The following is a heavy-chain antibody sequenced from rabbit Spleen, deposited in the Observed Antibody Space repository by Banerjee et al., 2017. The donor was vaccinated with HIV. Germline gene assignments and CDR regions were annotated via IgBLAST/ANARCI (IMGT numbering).Heavy chain of an antibody. D-gene: IGHD4-1*01. CDR1: GVSFNDKDV. J-gene: IGHJ4*01. Sequence: QEQLEESGRGLVKPEGSLTLTCKASGVSFNDKDVMCWVRQAPGKGLEWITCINMVTGKSVYASWAKGRFIMSKTSTTTVPLQMTSLTAADTAAYFCARGAASSGWAEDLWGPGTLVTVS. CDR2: INMVTGKS. CDR3: ARGAASSGWAEDL. V-gene: IGHV1S45*01.